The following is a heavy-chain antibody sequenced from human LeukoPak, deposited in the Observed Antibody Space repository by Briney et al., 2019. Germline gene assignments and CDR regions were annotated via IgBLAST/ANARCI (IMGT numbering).Heavy chain of an antibody. CDR3: ARQYTYYYESSGYGYFDY. CDR2: IYYSGST. V-gene: IGHV4-59*08. D-gene: IGHD3-22*01. CDR1: GGSISSYY. Sequence: SETLSLTCTVSGGSISSYYWNWLRQSPGKGLEWIGYIYYSGSTNYNPSLKSRVTMSVDTSKNQFSLKLRSVTAADTAVFYCARQYTYYYESSGYGYFDYWGQGTLVTVSS. J-gene: IGHJ4*02.